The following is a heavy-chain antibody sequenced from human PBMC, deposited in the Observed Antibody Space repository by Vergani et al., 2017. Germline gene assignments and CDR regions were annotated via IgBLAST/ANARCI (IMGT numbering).Heavy chain of an antibody. J-gene: IGHJ5*02. Sequence: QVKLQESGPRLVKPSETLSLICSVSGYSISSGYFWGWIRQSPGKGLEWIGSIHYSENTNYNPSLKTRVTISVDTSKNQFSLTLTSVTAADTAVYYCASDTHSGQRVDRWGQGILVTVTS. CDR3: ASDTHSGQRVDR. V-gene: IGHV4-61*01. D-gene: IGHD6-19*01. CDR1: GYSISSGYF. CDR2: IHYSENT.